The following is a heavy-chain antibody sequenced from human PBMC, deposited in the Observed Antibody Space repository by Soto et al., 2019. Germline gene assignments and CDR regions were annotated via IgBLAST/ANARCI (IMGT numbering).Heavy chain of an antibody. Sequence: QVQLVQSGAEVKKPGSSVKVSCKASGGTFSSYAISWVRQAPGQGLEWMGGIIPISGTAKYAQKFQGRVTITADESTSTAYMELSSLRSEDTAVYYCARSQGSSTSLEIYYYYYYGMDVWVQGTTVTVSS. V-gene: IGHV1-69*01. CDR3: ARSQGSSTSLEIYYYYYYGMDV. D-gene: IGHD2-2*01. CDR1: GGTFSSYA. CDR2: IIPISGTA. J-gene: IGHJ6*02.